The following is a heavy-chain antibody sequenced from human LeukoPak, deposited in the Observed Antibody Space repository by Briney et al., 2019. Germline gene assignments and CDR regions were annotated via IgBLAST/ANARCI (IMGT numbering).Heavy chain of an antibody. CDR3: AKVHFSGYYYHYYGMDV. Sequence: GGSLRLSCAASGFTFSSYAMSWVRQAPGKGLEWVSAISGSGGSTYYADSVKGRFTISRDNSKSTLYLQMNSLRAEDTAVYYCAKVHFSGYYYHYYGMDVWGQGTTVTVSS. CDR1: GFTFSSYA. J-gene: IGHJ6*02. CDR2: ISGSGGST. D-gene: IGHD3-22*01. V-gene: IGHV3-23*01.